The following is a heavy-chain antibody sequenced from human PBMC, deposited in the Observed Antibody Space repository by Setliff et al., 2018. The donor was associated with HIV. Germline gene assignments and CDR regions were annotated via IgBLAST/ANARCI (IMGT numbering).Heavy chain of an antibody. CDR3: AREERYYDGKGALDY. CDR2: VIPIFDKT. V-gene: IGHV1-69*13. CDR1: GGTFSNYA. D-gene: IGHD3-22*01. Sequence: SVKVSCKSSGGTFSNYAFSWVRQAPAQGLEWMGGVIPIFDKTTYAQKFQGRVTITADEATNTVFMELSNLRSDDTAVYYCAREERYYDGKGALDYWGQGMLVTVSS. J-gene: IGHJ4*02.